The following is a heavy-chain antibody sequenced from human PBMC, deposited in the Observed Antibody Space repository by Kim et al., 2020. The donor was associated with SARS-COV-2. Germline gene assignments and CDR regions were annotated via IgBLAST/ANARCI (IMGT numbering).Heavy chain of an antibody. CDR2: INAGNGDR. D-gene: IGHD3-16*01. CDR1: GYSFTDYH. CDR3: ERGYNSNPGDAC. J-gene: IGHJ4*02. Sequence: ASVKVSCKASGYSFTDYHIHWVRQVPGQRLEWMGWINAGNGDRKYSQKFQGRVTFTRDTSATTAYMELSSLRFEDTAVYYCERGYNSNPGDACWGQGTPVTVSS. V-gene: IGHV1-3*01.